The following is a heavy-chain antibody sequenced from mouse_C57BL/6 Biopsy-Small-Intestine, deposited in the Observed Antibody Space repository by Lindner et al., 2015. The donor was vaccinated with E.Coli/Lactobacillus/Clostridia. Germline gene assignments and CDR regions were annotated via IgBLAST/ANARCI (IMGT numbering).Heavy chain of an antibody. Sequence: SVKVSCKASGGTFSSYAVSWVRQAPGQGLEWMGGIIPILDSAIYSQKFQGRVTITADKSTATAYMELSSLRSEDTAIYYCASGWVQFSGDFWGQGTLVTVSS. CDR2: IIPILDSA. CDR1: GGTFSSYA. V-gene: IGHV1-63*01. D-gene: IGHD2-14*01. J-gene: IGHJ4*01. CDR3: ASGWVQFSGDF.